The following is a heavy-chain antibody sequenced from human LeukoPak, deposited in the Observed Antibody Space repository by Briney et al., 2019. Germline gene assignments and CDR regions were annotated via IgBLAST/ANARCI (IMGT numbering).Heavy chain of an antibody. J-gene: IGHJ3*02. Sequence: SETLSLTCTVSGGSISSSSYYWGWIRQPPGKGLEWIGSIYYSGSTYYNPSLKSRVTISVDTSKNQFSLKLSSVTAADTAVYYCARGGYYDFWSGYRDTPDAFDIWGQGTMVTVSS. CDR3: ARGGYYDFWSGYRDTPDAFDI. CDR2: IYYSGST. D-gene: IGHD3-3*01. CDR1: GGSISSSSYY. V-gene: IGHV4-39*07.